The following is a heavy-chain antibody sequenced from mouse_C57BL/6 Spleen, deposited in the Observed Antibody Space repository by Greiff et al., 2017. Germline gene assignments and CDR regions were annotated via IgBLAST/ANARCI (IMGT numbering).Heavy chain of an antibody. CDR1: GFNITDYY. J-gene: IGHJ1*03. D-gene: IGHD1-1*01. CDR2: IDPEDGET. Sequence: VQLQQSGAELVKPGASVKLSCTASGFNITDYYMHWVKQRSEQGLEWIGRIDPEDGETKYTPKFQGKATLTADTSSNTAYLQLSSLTSEDTAVYYCARVGYYGWYFDVWGTGTTVTVSS. V-gene: IGHV14-2*01. CDR3: ARVGYYGWYFDV.